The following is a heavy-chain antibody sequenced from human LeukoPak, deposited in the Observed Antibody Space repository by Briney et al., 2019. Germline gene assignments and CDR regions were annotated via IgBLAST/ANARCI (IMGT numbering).Heavy chain of an antibody. D-gene: IGHD3-22*01. CDR1: GGSISSYY. CDR3: ARDSSGYNWFDP. Sequence: PSETLSLTCTVSGGSISSYYWSWIRQPPGKGLEWIGYVHYSGSTNYNPSLKSRVTISVDTSKNQFSLKLSSVTAADTAVYYCARDSSGYNWFDPWGQGTLVTVSS. V-gene: IGHV4-59*08. J-gene: IGHJ5*02. CDR2: VHYSGST.